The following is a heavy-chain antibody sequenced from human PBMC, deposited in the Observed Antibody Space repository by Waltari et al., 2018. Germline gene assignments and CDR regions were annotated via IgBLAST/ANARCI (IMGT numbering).Heavy chain of an antibody. Sequence: QMQLVQSGPEVKKPGTSVKVSCKASGFTFTSSAVQWVRQARGQRLEWIGWIVVGSGNTNYAKKCQERVNITRDMSTSTAYMELSSLRSEDTAVYYCAAVPDYYGSGYRYYFDYWGQGTLVTVSS. CDR2: IVVGSGNT. V-gene: IGHV1-58*01. CDR3: AAVPDYYGSGYRYYFDY. CDR1: GFTFTSSA. J-gene: IGHJ4*02. D-gene: IGHD3-10*01.